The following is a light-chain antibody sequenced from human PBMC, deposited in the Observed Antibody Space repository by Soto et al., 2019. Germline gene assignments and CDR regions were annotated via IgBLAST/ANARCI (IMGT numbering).Light chain of an antibody. CDR2: DAS. J-gene: IGKJ1*01. Sequence: EIVLTQSPATLSLSPGERATLSCRASQSVGDQLAWDQQKHGQAPRLLIYDASNRATGIPTRFSGSGSGTDLTLTISRLQPEDFAVYYCVQQINWPSTVGPGTKVEIK. V-gene: IGKV3-11*01. CDR3: VQQINWPST. CDR1: QSVGDQ.